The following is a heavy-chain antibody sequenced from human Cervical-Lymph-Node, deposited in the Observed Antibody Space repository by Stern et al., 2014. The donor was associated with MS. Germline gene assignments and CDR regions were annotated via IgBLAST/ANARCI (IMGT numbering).Heavy chain of an antibody. V-gene: IGHV4-39*01. CDR1: GGSISRSTYY. D-gene: IGHD5-12*01. CDR2: IYYSGTT. CDR3: ARHDGWLPHY. Sequence: MQLVESGPGLVKPSETLSLTCSVSGGSISRSTYYWGWIRQPPGKGLEWIGSIYYSGTTYYNPSLKSRVTIDTSTNQFSLRLTSGTAADTAVYYCARHDGWLPHYWSQGTLVTVSS. J-gene: IGHJ4*02.